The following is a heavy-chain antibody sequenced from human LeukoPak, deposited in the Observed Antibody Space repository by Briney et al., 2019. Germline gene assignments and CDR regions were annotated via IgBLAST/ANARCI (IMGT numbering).Heavy chain of an antibody. D-gene: IGHD1-7*01. CDR2: IYSGGST. CDR1: GFTVSSNY. V-gene: IGHV3-66*01. CDR3: ARGATDTTRWFDP. Sequence: GGSLRLSCAASGFTVSSNYMSWVRQAPGKGLEWVSVIYSGGSTYYADSVKGRFTISRDNSKNSLYLQMSGLRAEGTAAYYCARGATDTTRWFDPWGQGTLVTVSS. J-gene: IGHJ5*02.